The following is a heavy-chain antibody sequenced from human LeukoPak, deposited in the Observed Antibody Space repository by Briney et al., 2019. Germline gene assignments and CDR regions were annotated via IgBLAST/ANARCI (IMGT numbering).Heavy chain of an antibody. D-gene: IGHD6-13*01. V-gene: IGHV4-39*02. CDR3: AREHSSSFDY. CDR1: GGSISSSSYY. Sequence: PSETLSLTCTVSGGSISSSSYYWGWIRQPPGKGLEWIGSIYYSGSTYYNPSLKSRVTISVDTSKNQFSLKLSSVTAADTAVYYCAREHSSSFDYWGQGTLVTVSS. CDR2: IYYSGST. J-gene: IGHJ4*02.